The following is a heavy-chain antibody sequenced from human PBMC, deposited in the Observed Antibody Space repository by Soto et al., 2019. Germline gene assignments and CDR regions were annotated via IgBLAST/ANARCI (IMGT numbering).Heavy chain of an antibody. CDR1: GLTFSAYG. V-gene: IGHV3-30*03. CDR2: ITRDGSNK. CDR3: ARDPWIRQSTGWFYYFDD. Sequence: QVQLVVSGGGVVQPGRSLRLSCAASGLTFSAYGMHWVRQAPGKGLEWVAIITRDGSNKFYADSVKGRFTISRDNSKNTLYLQMNSLRAEDTAVYYCARDPWIRQSTGWFYYFDDWGQGTLVTVSS. D-gene: IGHD6-19*01. J-gene: IGHJ4*02.